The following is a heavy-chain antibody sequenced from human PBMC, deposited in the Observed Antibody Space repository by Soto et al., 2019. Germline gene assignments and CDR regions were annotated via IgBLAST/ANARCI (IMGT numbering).Heavy chain of an antibody. CDR3: ARDEYGDFTYYNFYGMDV. J-gene: IGHJ6*02. Sequence: QVQLVQSGAEVKNPGSSVKVSCKASGGTFSSYAISWVRQAPGQGLEWMGGIIPIFDTVNYAQKFQGRVTFTADESTNTAYMELNALRSEDTAIYYCARDEYGDFTYYNFYGMDVWGQGTTVTVSS. D-gene: IGHD3-10*01. V-gene: IGHV1-69*01. CDR2: IIPIFDTV. CDR1: GGTFSSYA.